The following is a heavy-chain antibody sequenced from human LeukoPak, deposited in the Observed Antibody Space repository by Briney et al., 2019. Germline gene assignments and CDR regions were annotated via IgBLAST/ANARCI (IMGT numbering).Heavy chain of an antibody. Sequence: SETLSLTCTVSGGSISSSSYYWGWIRQPPGKGLEWIGSIYYSGSTYYNPSLKSRVTISVDTSKNQFSLKLSSVTAADTAVYYCAKKDGDFWGQGTLVSVSS. CDR1: GGSISSSSYY. CDR3: AKKDGDF. CDR2: IYYSGST. J-gene: IGHJ4*02. V-gene: IGHV4-39*07.